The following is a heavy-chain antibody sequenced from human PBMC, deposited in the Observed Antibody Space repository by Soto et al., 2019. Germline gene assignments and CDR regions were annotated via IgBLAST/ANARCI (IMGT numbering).Heavy chain of an antibody. Sequence: SGGSLRLSCADSGFRFSSYSMSWVRQTPGKGLGWVAAITATGDRTYYADSVTGRFTISRDNSKKTHYLQMTSLRAEDTAMYYCATMNGYFEYWGQGTPVTVSS. CDR1: GFRFSSYS. J-gene: IGHJ4*02. CDR2: ITATGDRT. V-gene: IGHV3-23*01. D-gene: IGHD3-22*01. CDR3: ATMNGYFEY.